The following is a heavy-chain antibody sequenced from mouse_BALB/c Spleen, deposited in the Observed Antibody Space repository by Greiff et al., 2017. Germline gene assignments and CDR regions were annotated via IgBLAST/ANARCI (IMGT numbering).Heavy chain of an antibody. J-gene: IGHJ1*01. V-gene: IGHV1-80*01. Sequence: QVQLQQSGAELVRPGSSVKISCKASGYAFSSYWMNWVKQRPGQGLEWIGQIYPGDGDTNYNGKFKGKATLTADKSSSTAYMQLSSLTSEDSAVYFCARRRDWYFDVWGAGTTGTVSS. CDR3: ARRRDWYFDV. CDR1: GYAFSSYW. CDR2: IYPGDGDT.